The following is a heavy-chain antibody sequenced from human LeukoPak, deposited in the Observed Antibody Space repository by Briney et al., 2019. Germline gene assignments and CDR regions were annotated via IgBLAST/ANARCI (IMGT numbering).Heavy chain of an antibody. CDR2: INPNSGGT. Sequence: ASVKVSCKASGYTFTGYYMHWVRQAPGQGLEWMGWINPNSGGTNYAQKFQGRVTMTRDTSISTAYMELSRLRSDDTAVYYCAREEARQWELKDYWGQGTLVTVSS. V-gene: IGHV1-2*02. CDR3: AREEARQWELKDY. D-gene: IGHD1-26*01. CDR1: GYTFTGYY. J-gene: IGHJ4*02.